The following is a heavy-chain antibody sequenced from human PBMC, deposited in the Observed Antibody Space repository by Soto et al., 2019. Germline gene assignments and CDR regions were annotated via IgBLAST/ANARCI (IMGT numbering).Heavy chain of an antibody. CDR2: MNPKSGGT. CDR1: GYTFTSYD. CDR3: ARGPAGIIDY. Sequence: QVQLVQSGAEVKSPGASVKVSCKASGYTFTSYDINWVRQATGQGFEWMGWMNPKSGGTRYIHKCQGRGTMTRDSSIITAYMERRGLTSAATAAYYCARGPAGIIDYWGQGTVVTVSS. V-gene: IGHV1-8*01. J-gene: IGHJ4*02. D-gene: IGHD2-21*01.